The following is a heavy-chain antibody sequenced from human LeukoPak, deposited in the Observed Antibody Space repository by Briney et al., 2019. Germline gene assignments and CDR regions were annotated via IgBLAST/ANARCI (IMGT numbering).Heavy chain of an antibody. J-gene: IGHJ4*02. CDR2: MNQDGSER. CDR1: GFTFSSYW. CDR3: ATTVAGHPDDYFDY. D-gene: IGHD6-19*01. Sequence: GGSLRLSCAASGFTFSSYWMSWVRQAPGNGLERVAHMNQDGSERYYVDSVRGRFTISRDNDKNSLYLQMNSLRAEDTAVYYCATTVAGHPDDYFDYWGQGTLVTVSS. V-gene: IGHV3-7*01.